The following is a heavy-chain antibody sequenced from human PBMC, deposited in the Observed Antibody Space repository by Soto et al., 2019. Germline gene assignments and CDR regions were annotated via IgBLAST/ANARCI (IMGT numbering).Heavy chain of an antibody. CDR1: GYTFTTYW. CDR3: ARGGYGGNSKDSFFI. V-gene: IGHV5-51*01. J-gene: IGHJ3*02. Sequence: GESLKISCKGSGYTFTTYWIGWVRQMPGKGLEWMGIIYPGDSDTRYSPSFQGQVTISADKSISTAYLQWSSLKASDTAMYFRARGGYGGNSKDSFFIWGPGTMVTVSS. D-gene: IGHD4-17*01. CDR2: IYPGDSDT.